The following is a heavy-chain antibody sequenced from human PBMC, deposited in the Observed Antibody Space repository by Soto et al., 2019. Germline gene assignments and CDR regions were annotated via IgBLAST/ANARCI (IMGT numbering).Heavy chain of an antibody. CDR3: AGEGDYYGSGSY. Sequence: QVQLVESGRGVVQPGRSLRLSCAASGFTFNMYGMHWVRQAPGKGLEWVAVIWYDGSNKYYADSVKGRFTISRDNSKNTLYLQMNSLRAEDTAVYYCAGEGDYYGSGSYWGQGTLVTVSS. CDR1: GFTFNMYG. V-gene: IGHV3-33*01. D-gene: IGHD3-10*01. J-gene: IGHJ4*02. CDR2: IWYDGSNK.